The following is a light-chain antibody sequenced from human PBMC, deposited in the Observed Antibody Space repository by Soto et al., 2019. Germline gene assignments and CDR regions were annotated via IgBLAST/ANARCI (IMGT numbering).Light chain of an antibody. J-gene: IGKJ1*01. Sequence: EIVMTQSPATLSVSPGERATLSCRASQSVSSNLAWYQQKVGQAPRVLIYDASTRATGIPGRFSGSGSGTEFTLTISSLQSEDFAVYYCQQYHNWPETFGQGTKVEIK. V-gene: IGKV3-15*01. CDR2: DAS. CDR3: QQYHNWPET. CDR1: QSVSSN.